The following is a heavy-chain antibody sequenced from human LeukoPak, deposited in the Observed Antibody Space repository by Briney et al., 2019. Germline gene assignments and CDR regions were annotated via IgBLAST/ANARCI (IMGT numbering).Heavy chain of an antibody. Sequence: ASVKVSCKASGYTFTSYYMHWVRQAPGQGLEWMGIINPSGGSTSYAQKFQGRVTMTRDTSTSTVYMELSSLRSEDTAVYYCARDGRGGDTDMVKHAFDIWGQGTMVTVSS. D-gene: IGHD5-18*01. J-gene: IGHJ3*02. CDR2: INPSGGST. CDR1: GYTFTSYY. CDR3: ARDGRGGDTDMVKHAFDI. V-gene: IGHV1-46*01.